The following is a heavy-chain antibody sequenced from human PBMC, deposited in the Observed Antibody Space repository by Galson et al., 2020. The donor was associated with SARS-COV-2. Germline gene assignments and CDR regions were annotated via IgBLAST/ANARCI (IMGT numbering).Heavy chain of an antibody. D-gene: IGHD2-2*01. CDR3: ARGGGGDIVVVPAASDAFDV. V-gene: IGHV1-2*04. J-gene: IGHJ3*01. CDR2: INPDSGAT. CDR1: GYTFTGYY. Sequence: ASVKVSCKASGYTFTGYYIHWVRQAPGQGLEWMGWINPDSGATNCAQNFQGWVTLTRDTSINTAYMELSRLKSDDTAIYYCARGGGGDIVVVPAASDAFDVWGQGTMVTVSS.